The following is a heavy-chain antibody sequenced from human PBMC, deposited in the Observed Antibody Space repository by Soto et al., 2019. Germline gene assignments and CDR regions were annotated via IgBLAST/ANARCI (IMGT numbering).Heavy chain of an antibody. D-gene: IGHD3-10*01. Sequence: GGSLRLSCAASGFTFSSYGMHWVRQAPGKGLEWVAVIWYDGSNKYYADSVKGRFTISRDNSKNTLYLQMNSLRAEDTAVYYCARWDGFGEQFDYWGQGTLDTVSS. V-gene: IGHV3-33*01. J-gene: IGHJ4*02. CDR1: GFTFSSYG. CDR2: IWYDGSNK. CDR3: ARWDGFGEQFDY.